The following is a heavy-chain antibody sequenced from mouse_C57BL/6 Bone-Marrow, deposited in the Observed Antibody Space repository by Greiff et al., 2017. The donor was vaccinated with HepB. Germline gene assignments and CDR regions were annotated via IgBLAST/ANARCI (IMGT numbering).Heavy chain of an antibody. CDR3: ARSGYGSSWFAY. CDR1: GYTFTSYG. J-gene: IGHJ3*01. D-gene: IGHD1-1*01. CDR2: IYPRSGNT. V-gene: IGHV1-81*01. Sequence: VQGVESGAELARPGASVKLSCKASGYTFTSYGISWVKQRTGQGLEWIGEIYPRSGNTYYNEKFKGKATLTADKSSSTAYMELRSLTSEDSAVYFCARSGYGSSWFAYWGQGTLVTVSA.